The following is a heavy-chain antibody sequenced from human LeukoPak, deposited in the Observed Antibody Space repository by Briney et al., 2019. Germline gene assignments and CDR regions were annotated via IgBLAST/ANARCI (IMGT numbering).Heavy chain of an antibody. Sequence: GGSLRLSCAASGFTFGNYGMSWIRQAPGKGLEWISYITNNHGAMFYADSLEGRFTIFRDNAKKSLYLQMNTLRPDDTAVYYCARALADNRGYYLGFDYWGQGTLVTVSS. CDR2: ITNNHGAM. J-gene: IGHJ4*02. CDR3: ARALADNRGYYLGFDY. V-gene: IGHV3-11*04. D-gene: IGHD3-22*01. CDR1: GFTFGNYG.